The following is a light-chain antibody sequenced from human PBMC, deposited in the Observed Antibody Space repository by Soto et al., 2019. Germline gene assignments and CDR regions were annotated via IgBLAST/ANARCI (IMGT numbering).Light chain of an antibody. Sequence: DIVMNQSPDSLAVSLGERATINCKSSQSVLFSSNNKNYLAWYQQKPGQPPKLLIYWASTRESGVPDRFSGSGSGTDFTLTISILQAEDVAVYYCQQYYSAPRGPTFGGGTKVEIK. J-gene: IGKJ4*01. CDR1: QSVLFSSNNKNY. CDR3: QQYYSAPRGPT. CDR2: WAS. V-gene: IGKV4-1*01.